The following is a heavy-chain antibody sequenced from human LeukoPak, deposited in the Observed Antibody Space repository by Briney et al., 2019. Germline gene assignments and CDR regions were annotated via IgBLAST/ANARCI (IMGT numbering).Heavy chain of an antibody. Sequence: ASVKVSCKASGYTFTSYGISWVRQAPGQGLEWMGGIIPIFGTANYAQKFQGRVTITTDESTSTAYMELSSLRSEDTAVYYCARGLDPYCSGGSCYFPVGAYFDYWGQGTLVTVSS. CDR3: ARGLDPYCSGGSCYFPVGAYFDY. J-gene: IGHJ4*02. CDR1: GYTFTSYG. CDR2: IIPIFGTA. V-gene: IGHV1-69*05. D-gene: IGHD2-15*01.